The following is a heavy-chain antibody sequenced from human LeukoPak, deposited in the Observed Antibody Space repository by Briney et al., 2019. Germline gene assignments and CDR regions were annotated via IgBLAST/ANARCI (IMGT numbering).Heavy chain of an antibody. CDR2: INWNGGST. Sequence: GGSLRLSCAASGFTFDDYGMSWVRQAPGKGLEWVSGINWNGGSTGYADSVKGRFTISRDNAKNSLYLQMNSLRAEDTAVYYCAGDRTGYSSDDAFDIWGQGTMVTVSS. CDR1: GFTFDDYG. V-gene: IGHV3-20*04. J-gene: IGHJ3*02. CDR3: AGDRTGYSSDDAFDI. D-gene: IGHD3-9*01.